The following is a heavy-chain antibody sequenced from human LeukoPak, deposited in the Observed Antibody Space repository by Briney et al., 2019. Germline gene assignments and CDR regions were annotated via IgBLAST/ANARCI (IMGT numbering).Heavy chain of an antibody. Sequence: SETLSLTCTVSGGSISSYYWSWIRQPPGKGLEWIGEINHSGSTNYNPSLKSRVTISVDTSKNQFSLKLSSVTAADTAVYYCARGVGYCSSTSCYRPRWGQGTLVTVSS. D-gene: IGHD2-2*01. CDR1: GGSISSYY. V-gene: IGHV4-34*01. CDR2: INHSGST. CDR3: ARGVGYCSSTSCYRPR. J-gene: IGHJ1*01.